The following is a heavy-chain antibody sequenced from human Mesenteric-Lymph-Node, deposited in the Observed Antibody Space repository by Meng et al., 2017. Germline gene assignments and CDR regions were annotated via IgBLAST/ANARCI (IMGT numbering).Heavy chain of an antibody. V-gene: IGHV3-74*01. Sequence: GESLKISCAASGFTFSSYWMHWVRLVPGKRLVWVSHINSAGTTTTYADSVKGRFTISRDNSKNTLYLQMDSLKVEDTAVYYCVRESQPTDDYGGQGTLVTVSS. CDR1: GFTFSSYW. J-gene: IGHJ4*02. CDR3: VRESQPTDDY. D-gene: IGHD2-2*01. CDR2: INSAGTTT.